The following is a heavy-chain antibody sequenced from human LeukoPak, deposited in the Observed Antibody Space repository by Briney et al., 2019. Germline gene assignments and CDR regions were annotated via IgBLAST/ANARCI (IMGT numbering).Heavy chain of an antibody. CDR3: ARGELHRDGYNLGDFDY. CDR1: GYTFTGYY. Sequence: ASVKVSCKASGYTFTGYYMHWVRQAPGQGLEWMGWINPNSGGTNYAQKFQGRVTMTRDTSISTAYMELSSLRSEDTAVYYCARGELHRDGYNLGDFDYWGQGTLVTVSS. CDR2: INPNSGGT. V-gene: IGHV1-2*02. J-gene: IGHJ4*02. D-gene: IGHD5-24*01.